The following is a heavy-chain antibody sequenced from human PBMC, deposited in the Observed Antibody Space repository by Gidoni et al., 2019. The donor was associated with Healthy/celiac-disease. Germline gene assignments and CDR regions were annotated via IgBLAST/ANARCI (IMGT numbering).Heavy chain of an antibody. Sequence: EVQLVESGGGLVKPGGSLRLSCAASGFPFSSYSMNWVRQAPGKGLEWVSSISSSSSYIYYADSVKGRFTISRDNAKNSLYLQMNSLRAEDTAVYYCARDDSSWYISDDYWGQGTLVTVSS. D-gene: IGHD6-13*01. J-gene: IGHJ4*02. V-gene: IGHV3-21*01. CDR2: ISSSSSYI. CDR3: ARDDSSWYISDDY. CDR1: GFPFSSYS.